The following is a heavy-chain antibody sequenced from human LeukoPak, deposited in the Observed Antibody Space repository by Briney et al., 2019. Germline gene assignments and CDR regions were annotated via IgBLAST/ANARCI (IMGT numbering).Heavy chain of an antibody. CDR3: ARHRKYYYGSGSYFDY. J-gene: IGHJ4*02. Sequence: PSETLSLTCTVSGGSISSYYWSWIRQPPGKGLEWIGYIYYSGSTNYNPSLESRVTISVDTSKNQFSLKLSSVTAADTAVYYCARHRKYYYGSGSYFDYWGQGTLVTVSS. D-gene: IGHD3-10*01. CDR2: IYYSGST. CDR1: GGSISSYY. V-gene: IGHV4-59*08.